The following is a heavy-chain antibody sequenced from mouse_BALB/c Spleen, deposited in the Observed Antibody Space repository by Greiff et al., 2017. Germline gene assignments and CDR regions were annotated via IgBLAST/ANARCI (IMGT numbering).Heavy chain of an antibody. CDR2: IYPGSGST. CDR1: GYNFTSYW. V-gene: IGHV1-55*01. Sequence: QVQLKQPGAELVKPGTSVKLSCKASGYNFTSYWINWVKLRPGQGLEWIGDIYPGSGSTNYNEKFKSKATLTVDTSSSTAYMQLSSLASEDSALYYCARSYDGYYGAMDYWGQGTSVTVSS. J-gene: IGHJ4*01. CDR3: ARSYDGYYGAMDY. D-gene: IGHD2-3*01.